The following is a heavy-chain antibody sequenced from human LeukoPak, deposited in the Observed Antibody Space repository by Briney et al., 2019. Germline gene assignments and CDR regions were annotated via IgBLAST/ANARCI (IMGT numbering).Heavy chain of an antibody. CDR3: ARVSGYDLNWFDP. V-gene: IGHV1-8*01. Sequence: ASVKVSCKASGYTFTSYDINWVRQAPGQGLEWMGWMNPNSGNTGYAQKFQGRVTMTRNTSISTAYMELSSLRSEDTAVYYCARVSGYDLNWFDPWGQGTLVTVSS. J-gene: IGHJ5*02. CDR1: GYTFTSYD. D-gene: IGHD5-12*01. CDR2: MNPNSGNT.